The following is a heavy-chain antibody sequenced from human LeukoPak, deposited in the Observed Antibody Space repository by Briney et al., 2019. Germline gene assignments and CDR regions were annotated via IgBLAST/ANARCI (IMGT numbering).Heavy chain of an antibody. Sequence: GGSLRLSCAASGFTFSSYGMHWVRQAPGKGLEWVAVIWYDGSNKYYADSVKGRFTISRDNSKNTLYLQMNSLRAEDTATYYCARDSPLLTVWGQGTLVTVSS. CDR2: IWYDGSNK. CDR3: ARDSPLLTV. J-gene: IGHJ4*02. V-gene: IGHV3-33*01. D-gene: IGHD3-9*01. CDR1: GFTFSSYG.